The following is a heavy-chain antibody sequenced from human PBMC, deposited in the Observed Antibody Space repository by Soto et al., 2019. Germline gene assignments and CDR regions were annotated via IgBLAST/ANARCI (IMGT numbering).Heavy chain of an antibody. CDR3: ARATAIGNWFDP. D-gene: IGHD2-21*02. J-gene: IGHJ5*02. Sequence: QVQLQESGPGLVKPSQTLSLTCTVSGGSISSGGYYWSWIRQHPGKGLEWIVYIYYSGSTYYNPSLKSRVTISVDTSKNQFSLKLSSVTAADTAVYYCARATAIGNWFDPWGQGTLVTVSS. CDR1: GGSISSGGYY. V-gene: IGHV4-31*03. CDR2: IYYSGST.